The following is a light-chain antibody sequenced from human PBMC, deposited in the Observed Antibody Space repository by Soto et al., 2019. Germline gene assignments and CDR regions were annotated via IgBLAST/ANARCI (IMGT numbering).Light chain of an antibody. Sequence: DIQMTQSPSSLSASVGDRVTITCRASQSISSYLNWYQQKPGKAPKLLIYAASSLQSGVPSRFSGSGSGTDFTLTISSLQPEDFATYYCQQSYSTPFTFXPGTKADIK. CDR2: AAS. CDR1: QSISSY. J-gene: IGKJ3*01. CDR3: QQSYSTPFT. V-gene: IGKV1-39*01.